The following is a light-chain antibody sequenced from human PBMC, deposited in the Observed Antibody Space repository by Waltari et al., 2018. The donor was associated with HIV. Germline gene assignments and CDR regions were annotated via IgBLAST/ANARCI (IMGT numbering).Light chain of an antibody. CDR1: RSHTGNYYL. V-gene: IGLV2-23*01. Sequence: QSALTQPPSVSGSPGPSIAISCPRTRSHTGNYYLPSWSHLYPGKAPNLIIYEDNTRPPGVSNRVSGSKADDTASLTIPGLQAEEEANYYCCAYAGGLEFGGGTKLTVL. J-gene: IGLJ2*01. CDR3: CAYAGGLE. CDR2: EDN.